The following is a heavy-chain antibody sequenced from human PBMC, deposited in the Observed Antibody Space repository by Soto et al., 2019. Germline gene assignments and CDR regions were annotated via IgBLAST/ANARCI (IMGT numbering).Heavy chain of an antibody. CDR3: ARELTYDSSGYYYVGYFDL. CDR1: GGSISSGGYS. D-gene: IGHD3-22*01. CDR2: IYHSGST. J-gene: IGHJ2*01. V-gene: IGHV4-30-2*01. Sequence: QLQLQESGSGLVKPSQTLSLTCAVSGGSISSGGYSWSWIRQPPGKGLEWIGYIYHSGSTYYNPSLKSRVTISVDRSKNQFSLKLSSVTAADTAVYYCARELTYDSSGYYYVGYFDLWGRGTLVTVSS.